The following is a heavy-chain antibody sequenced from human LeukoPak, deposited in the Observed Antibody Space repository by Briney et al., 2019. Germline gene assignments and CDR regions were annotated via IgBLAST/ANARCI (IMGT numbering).Heavy chain of an antibody. D-gene: IGHD1-26*01. CDR1: GFTFSSYA. CDR2: ISGSGGST. Sequence: PGGSLRLSCAASGFTFSSYAMSWVRQAPGKGLEWVSAISGSGGSTYYADSVKGRFTISRDNSKNTQYLQMNSLRAEDTAVYYCARPLYSGSYYSQLFDYWGQGTLVTVSS. CDR3: ARPLYSGSYYSQLFDY. J-gene: IGHJ4*02. V-gene: IGHV3-23*01.